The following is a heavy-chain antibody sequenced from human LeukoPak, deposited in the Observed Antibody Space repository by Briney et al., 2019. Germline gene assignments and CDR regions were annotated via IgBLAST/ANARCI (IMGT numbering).Heavy chain of an antibody. D-gene: IGHD3-22*01. CDR2: IHHSGST. CDR1: GYSISSGYY. J-gene: IGHJ4*02. Sequence: PSETLSLTCSVSGYSISSGYYWGWIRQPPGKGLEWIGSIHHSGSTYYKPSLKSRVTISVDKSKNQFSLKLSSVTAADTAVYYCARGPYYYDSSGSFDYWGQGTLVTVSS. V-gene: IGHV4-38-2*02. CDR3: ARGPYYYDSSGSFDY.